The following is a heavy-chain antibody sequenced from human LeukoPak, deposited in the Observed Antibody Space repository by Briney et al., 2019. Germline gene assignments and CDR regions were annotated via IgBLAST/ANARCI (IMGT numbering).Heavy chain of an antibody. V-gene: IGHV3-11*01. D-gene: IGHD6-19*01. CDR2: ISSGGSTI. J-gene: IGHJ3*01. CDR1: GFTFSDYY. Sequence: GGSLRLSCAVSGFTFSDYYMSWIRQAPGKGLEWVSYISSGGSTISHADSVKGRFTISRDNAENSLYLQMNSLRAEDTAVYYCAKGGFSGPQDDNFDLWGQGTVVTVSS. CDR3: AKGGFSGPQDDNFDL.